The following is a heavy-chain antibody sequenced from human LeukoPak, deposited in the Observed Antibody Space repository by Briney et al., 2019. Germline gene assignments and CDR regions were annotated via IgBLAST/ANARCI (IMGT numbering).Heavy chain of an antibody. V-gene: IGHV4-34*01. J-gene: IGHJ5*02. CDR2: INHSGST. CDR3: ARSHTIAVAGTGWFDP. D-gene: IGHD6-19*01. Sequence: SETLSLTCAVYGGSFSGYYWSWIRQPPGKGLEWLGEINHSGSTNYNPSLKSRVTISVDTSKNQFSLKLSSVTAADTAVYYCARSHTIAVAGTGWFDPWGQGTLVTVSS. CDR1: GGSFSGYY.